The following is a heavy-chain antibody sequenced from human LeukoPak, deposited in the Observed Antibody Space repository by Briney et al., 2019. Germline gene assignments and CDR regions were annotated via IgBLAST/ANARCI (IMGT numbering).Heavy chain of an antibody. V-gene: IGHV3-74*01. CDR1: GFRFSNSW. CDR3: AKQQFNYAAGGPFDF. D-gene: IGHD2-2*01. Sequence: GGSLRLSCAASGFRFSNSWMYWVRQGPGKGPVWVSRMKTDGTIIEYADSVKGRFTISRDNAKNTLFLQMSSLRVEDTAVYYCAKQQFNYAAGGPFDFWGQGTLVTVSS. J-gene: IGHJ4*02. CDR2: MKTDGTII.